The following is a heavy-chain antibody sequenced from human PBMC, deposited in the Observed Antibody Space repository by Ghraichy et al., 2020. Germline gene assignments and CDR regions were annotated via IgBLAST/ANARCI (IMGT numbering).Heavy chain of an antibody. V-gene: IGHV4-34*01. CDR3: ARGRGYYDFWSRRAGYYYYYMDV. Sequence: SETLSLTCAVYGGSFSGYYWSWIRQPPGKGLEWIGEINHSGSTNYNPSLKSRVTISVDTSKNQFSLKLSSVTAADTAVYYCARGRGYYDFWSRRAGYYYYYMDVWGKGTTVTVSS. CDR1: GGSFSGYY. J-gene: IGHJ6*03. D-gene: IGHD3-3*01. CDR2: INHSGST.